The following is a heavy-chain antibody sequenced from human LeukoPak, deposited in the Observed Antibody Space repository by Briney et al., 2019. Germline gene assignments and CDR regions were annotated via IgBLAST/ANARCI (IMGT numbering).Heavy chain of an antibody. CDR2: INPSGANT. V-gene: IGHV1-46*01. CDR1: GYTFTNFY. CDR3: ASAYCGGDCYPRSFDI. D-gene: IGHD2-21*02. Sequence: ASVKVSCKTSGYTFTNFYMHWVRQAPGQGLEWMGIINPSGANTGYAQKFQGRVTITADESTSTAYMELSSLRSEDTAVYYCASAYCGGDCYPRSFDIWGQGTMVTVSS. J-gene: IGHJ3*02.